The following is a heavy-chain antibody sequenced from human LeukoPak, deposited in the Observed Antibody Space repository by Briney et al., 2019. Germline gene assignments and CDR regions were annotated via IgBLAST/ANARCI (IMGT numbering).Heavy chain of an antibody. V-gene: IGHV3-11*01. CDR3: ARAGDYYSTGDL. CDR1: GFTFSDYY. CDR2: ISSSGSTI. D-gene: IGHD2-21*01. J-gene: IGHJ5*02. Sequence: GGSLRLSCAASGFTFSDYYMSWIRQAPGKGLGWVSYISSSGSTIYYADSVKGRFTISRDNAKNSLYLQMNSLKTEDTAVYYCARAGDYYSTGDLWGQGTLVTVSS.